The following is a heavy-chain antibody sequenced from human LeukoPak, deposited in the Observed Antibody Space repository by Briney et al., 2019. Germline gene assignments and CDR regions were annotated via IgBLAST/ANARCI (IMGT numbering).Heavy chain of an antibody. D-gene: IGHD3-9*01. CDR1: GYTFAGYY. J-gene: IGHJ4*02. V-gene: IGHV1-18*04. CDR3: ARSGAYYDILTGYYWV. CDR2: ISAYNGNT. Sequence: ASVKVSCKASGYTFAGYYMHWVRQAPGQGLEWMGWISAYNGNTNYAQKLQGRVTMTTDTSTSTAYMELRSLRSDDTAVYYCARSGAYYDILTGYYWVWGQGTLLTVSS.